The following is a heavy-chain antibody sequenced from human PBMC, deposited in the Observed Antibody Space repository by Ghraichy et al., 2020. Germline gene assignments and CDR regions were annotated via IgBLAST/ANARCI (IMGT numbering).Heavy chain of an antibody. Sequence: SETLSLTCTVSGGSISSYYWSWIRQPPGKGLEWIGYIYYSGSTNYNPSLKSRVTISVDTSKNQFSLKLSSVTAADTAVYYCASGGYCTNGVCYTVGYFDYWGQGTLVTVSS. CDR1: GGSISSYY. D-gene: IGHD2-8*01. V-gene: IGHV4-59*01. CDR3: ASGGYCTNGVCYTVGYFDY. J-gene: IGHJ4*02. CDR2: IYYSGST.